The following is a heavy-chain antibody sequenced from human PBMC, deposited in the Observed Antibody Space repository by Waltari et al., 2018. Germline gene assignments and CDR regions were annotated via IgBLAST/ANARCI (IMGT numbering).Heavy chain of an antibody. Sequence: EAQLLESGGGLAQPGESLRLSCAASGFAFSTHFLHWVRQAPGKGLEWVSSISGSGGTHYADSVKGRFTVSRDNSKNTLYLQMNSLGDEDTAVYYCARDHKVYSAFDIWGQGTMVTVSS. CDR2: ISGSGGT. CDR1: GFAFSTHF. J-gene: IGHJ3*02. V-gene: IGHV3-23*01. D-gene: IGHD2-21*01. CDR3: ARDHKVYSAFDI.